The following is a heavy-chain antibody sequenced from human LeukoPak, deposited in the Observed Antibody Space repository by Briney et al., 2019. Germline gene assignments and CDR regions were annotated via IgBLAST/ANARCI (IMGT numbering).Heavy chain of an antibody. CDR1: GYTFTRYY. CDR3: ARGAAGDPYYFDY. D-gene: IGHD7-27*01. Sequence: ASVKVSCKASGYTFTRYYINWVRQAPGQGLEWMGWISPNSGDTSYQETFQGRVTMTRDTSISTAYMELSRLRFDDSAVYYCARGAAGDPYYFDYWGQGTLVTVSS. V-gene: IGHV1-2*02. CDR2: ISPNSGDT. J-gene: IGHJ4*02.